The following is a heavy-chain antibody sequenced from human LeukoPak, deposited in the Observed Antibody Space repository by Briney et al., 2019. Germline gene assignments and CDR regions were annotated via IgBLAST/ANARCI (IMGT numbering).Heavy chain of an antibody. Sequence: SVKVSCKASGGTFSSYAISWVRQAPGQGLEWMGRIIPILGIANYAQKFQGRVTITADKSTSTAYMELSSLRSEDTAVYYCAREGGYYYGSGSYETDLNWFDPWGQGTLVTVSS. CDR3: AREGGYYYGSGSYETDLNWFDP. J-gene: IGHJ5*02. D-gene: IGHD3-10*01. CDR2: IIPILGIA. CDR1: GGTFSSYA. V-gene: IGHV1-69*04.